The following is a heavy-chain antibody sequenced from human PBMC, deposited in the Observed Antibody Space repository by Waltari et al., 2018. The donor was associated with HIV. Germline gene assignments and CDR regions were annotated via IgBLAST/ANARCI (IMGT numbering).Heavy chain of an antibody. V-gene: IGHV3-23*01. J-gene: IGHJ4*02. CDR1: GFTFNNYA. D-gene: IGHD4-17*01. Sequence: EVQLLESGGGLVQPGGSLRLSCAASGFTFNNYAMNWVRQAPGKGRGWVSAISGSGGSTYYADSVKGRFTISRDNSKNTLYLQMNSLRAEDTAVYYCAKHDYGDYEEPYWGQGTLVTVSS. CDR2: ISGSGGST. CDR3: AKHDYGDYEEPY.